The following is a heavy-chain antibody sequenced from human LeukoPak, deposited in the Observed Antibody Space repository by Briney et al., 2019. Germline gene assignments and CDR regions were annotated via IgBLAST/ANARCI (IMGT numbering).Heavy chain of an antibody. CDR2: ISYSGST. J-gene: IGHJ6*03. V-gene: IGHV4-59*01. D-gene: IGHD2-2*02. CDR3: AGTYTYYYYYYMHF. CDR1: GGSISSYY. Sequence: SETLSLTCTVSGGSISSYYWSWVRQPPGKGLEWVGCISYSGSTNYNPSLKSRVTISLDTSKNQFSLKVSSVTAADPAVYYCAGTYTYYYYYYMHFWGKGTTLSISS.